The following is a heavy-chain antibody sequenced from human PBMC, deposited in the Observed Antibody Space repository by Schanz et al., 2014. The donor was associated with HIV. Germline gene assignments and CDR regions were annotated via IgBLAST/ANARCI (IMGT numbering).Heavy chain of an antibody. D-gene: IGHD3-22*01. Sequence: QVQLVESGGGVVQPGGSLRLSCAVSGITFSGFTFSNYGMHWVRQTPGKGLEWVAAISFDGSHKYSADSVKGRFTISRDNSKNTLYLQMTTLRTEDTAVYYCAKPEYDSRGNSQSHFDSWGQGTLVTVSS. V-gene: IGHV3-30*18. J-gene: IGHJ4*02. CDR3: AKPEYDSRGNSQSHFDS. CDR2: ISFDGSHK. CDR1: GITFSGFTFSNYG.